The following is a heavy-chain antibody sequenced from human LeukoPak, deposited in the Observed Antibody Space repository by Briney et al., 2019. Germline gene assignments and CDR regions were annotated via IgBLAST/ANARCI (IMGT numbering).Heavy chain of an antibody. D-gene: IGHD3-9*01. Sequence: SETLSLTCTVSGGSISSYYWSWIRQPPGKGLEWIGYIYYSGSTNYNPSLKSRVTISVDTSKNQFSLKLSSVTAADTAVYYCAILRYFDWSDPYNWFDPWGQGTLVTVSS. CDR3: AILRYFDWSDPYNWFDP. CDR1: GGSISSYY. CDR2: IYYSGST. J-gene: IGHJ5*02. V-gene: IGHV4-59*12.